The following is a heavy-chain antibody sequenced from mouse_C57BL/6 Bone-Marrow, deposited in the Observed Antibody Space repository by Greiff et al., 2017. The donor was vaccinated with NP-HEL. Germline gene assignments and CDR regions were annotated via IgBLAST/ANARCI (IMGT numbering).Heavy chain of an antibody. J-gene: IGHJ3*01. Sequence: VQLQQSGAELARPGASVKLSCKASGYTFTSYGISWVKQRTGQGLEWIGEIYPRTGNTYYNEKFKGKATLTADKSSSTAYMELRSLTSEDSAVYFCARDSSGPSFAYWGQGTLVTVSA. D-gene: IGHD3-2*02. V-gene: IGHV1-81*01. CDR1: GYTFTSYG. CDR2: IYPRTGNT. CDR3: ARDSSGPSFAY.